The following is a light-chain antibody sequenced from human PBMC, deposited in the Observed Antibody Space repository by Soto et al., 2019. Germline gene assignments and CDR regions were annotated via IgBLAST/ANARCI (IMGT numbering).Light chain of an antibody. Sequence: DIVLTQSPGTLSLSPGERATLSCRASQSVYNNLAWYQQKPGQAPRLLIYGASTRATGIPARFSGSGSGTEFTLTISSLQSEDFAVYYCQQYNNWPPVTFGPGTKVDIK. CDR1: QSVYNN. CDR3: QQYNNWPPVT. J-gene: IGKJ3*01. V-gene: IGKV3-15*01. CDR2: GAS.